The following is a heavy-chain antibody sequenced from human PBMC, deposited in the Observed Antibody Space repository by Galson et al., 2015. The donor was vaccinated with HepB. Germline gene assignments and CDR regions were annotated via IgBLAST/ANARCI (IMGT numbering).Heavy chain of an antibody. D-gene: IGHD3-10*01. CDR2: ISAYNGNT. CDR3: ARVKAPWFGESNWFDP. V-gene: IGHV1-18*01. J-gene: IGHJ5*02. CDR1: GYTFTSYG. Sequence: SVKVSCKASGYTFTSYGISWVRQAPGQGLEWMGWISAYNGNTNYAQKLQGRVTMTTDTSTSTAYMELGSLRSDDTAVYYCARVKAPWFGESNWFDPWGQGTLVTVSS.